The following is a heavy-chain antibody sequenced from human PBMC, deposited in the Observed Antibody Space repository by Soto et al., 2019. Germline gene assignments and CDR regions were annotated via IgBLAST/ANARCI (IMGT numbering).Heavy chain of an antibody. V-gene: IGHV4-34*01. CDR3: ARVAQGYCSGGSCKNLFDY. J-gene: IGHJ4*02. CDR1: GGSFSGYY. CDR2: INHSGST. D-gene: IGHD2-15*01. Sequence: PSETLSLTCAVYGGSFSGYYWSWIRQPPGKGLEWIGEINHSGSTNYNPSLKSRVTISVDTSKNQFSLKLSSVTAADTAVYYCARVAQGYCSGGSCKNLFDYWGQGTLVTVSS.